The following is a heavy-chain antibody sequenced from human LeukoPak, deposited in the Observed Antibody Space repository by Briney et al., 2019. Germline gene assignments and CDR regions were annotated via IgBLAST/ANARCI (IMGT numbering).Heavy chain of an antibody. Sequence: GGSLRLSCATSGFTVSSNYMSWVRQAPGKGLEWVSVIYSGGGTYYADFVKGRFTISRDNSKNTLYLQMNSLRAEDTAVYYCARGELTTGNAFDIWGQGTMVTVSS. J-gene: IGHJ3*02. CDR3: ARGELTTGNAFDI. D-gene: IGHD3-22*01. CDR2: IYSGGGT. CDR1: GFTVSSNY. V-gene: IGHV3-53*01.